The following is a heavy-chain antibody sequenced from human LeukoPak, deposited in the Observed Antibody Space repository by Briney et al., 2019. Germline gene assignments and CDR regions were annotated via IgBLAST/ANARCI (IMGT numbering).Heavy chain of an antibody. D-gene: IGHD3-3*01. J-gene: IGHJ4*02. CDR2: IYYSGDT. V-gene: IGHV4-59*12. Sequence: SETLSLTCTVSGGSISNYYWSWIRQPPGKGLEWIGYIYYSGDTTYNPSLKSRVTISVDASKNQFSLKLTSVTAADTAVYYCARVSAFGVVLDYWGQGTLVTVSS. CDR1: GGSISNYY. CDR3: ARVSAFGVVLDY.